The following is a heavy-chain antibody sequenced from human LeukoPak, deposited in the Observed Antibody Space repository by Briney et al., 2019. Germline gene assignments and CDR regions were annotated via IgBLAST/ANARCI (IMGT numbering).Heavy chain of an antibody. J-gene: IGHJ4*02. CDR3: ARVRDSSGYYPDY. Sequence: GGPLRLSCAASGFTFSDYYMSWIRQAPGKGLEWVSYISSSSSYTNYADSVKGRFTISRNNAKNSLYVQMNSLRAEDTAVYYCARVRDSSGYYPDYWGQGTLVTISS. CDR1: GFTFSDYY. V-gene: IGHV3-11*05. D-gene: IGHD3-22*01. CDR2: ISSSSSYT.